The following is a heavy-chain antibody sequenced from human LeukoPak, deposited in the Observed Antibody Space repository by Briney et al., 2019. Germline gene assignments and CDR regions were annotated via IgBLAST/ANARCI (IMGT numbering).Heavy chain of an antibody. CDR2: TSSDGNIK. D-gene: IGHD1-1*01. CDR1: GFTFSSYA. CDR3: ARDPVPATARHFDY. V-gene: IGHV3-30-3*01. Sequence: GGSLRLSCAASGFTFSSYAMHWVRQAPGKGLEWVPVTSSDGNIKYYADSVKGRFTISRDNSKNTLYLQMNSLRGEDTGVYYCARDPVPATARHFDYWGQGTLVTVSS. J-gene: IGHJ4*02.